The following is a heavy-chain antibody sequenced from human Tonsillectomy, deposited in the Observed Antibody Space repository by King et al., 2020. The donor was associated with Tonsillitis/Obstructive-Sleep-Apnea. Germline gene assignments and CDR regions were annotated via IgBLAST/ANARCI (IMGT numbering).Heavy chain of an antibody. CDR3: TNKARLWIGVPKNYPHYYMDV. CDR1: GFSLSTSGVG. Sequence: TLKESGPTLVKPTQTLTLTCTFSGFSLSTSGVGVGWIRQPPGKALEWLALIYWDDDKRYSPSLKSRLTITKDTTKNQVVLTMTNMDPEDTATYYCTNKARLWIGVPKNYPHYYMDVWGQGTTVPVPS. J-gene: IGHJ6*03. D-gene: IGHD3-10*01. CDR2: IYWDDDK. V-gene: IGHV2-5*02.